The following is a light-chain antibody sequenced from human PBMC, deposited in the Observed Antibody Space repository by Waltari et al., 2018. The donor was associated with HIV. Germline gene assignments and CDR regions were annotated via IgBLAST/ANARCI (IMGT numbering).Light chain of an antibody. Sequence: QSVLTQPPSVSGAPGQRVTISCTGSSSNIGAGYDVHWYEQLPGAAPKLLISRTRHRLSVVPALFSGSKSGTSASLAITGLQAEDEADYYCQSYDSALSGWVFGGGTKLTVL. CDR1: SSNIGAGYD. V-gene: IGLV1-40*01. CDR3: QSYDSALSGWV. J-gene: IGLJ3*02. CDR2: RTR.